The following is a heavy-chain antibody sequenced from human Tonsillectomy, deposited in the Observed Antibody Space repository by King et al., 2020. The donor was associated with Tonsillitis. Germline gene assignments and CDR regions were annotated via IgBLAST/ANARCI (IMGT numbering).Heavy chain of an antibody. CDR1: RYTLTELS. CDR3: ATGAYCSGGSCYSVPFDP. J-gene: IGHJ5*02. D-gene: IGHD2-15*01. V-gene: IGHV1-24*01. Sequence: VQLVESGAEVKKPGASVKVSCKVSRYTLTELSMHWVRQAPGKGLEWMGGFDPEDGETIYAQKFQGRVTMTEDTSTDTAYMELSSLRSEDTAVYYCATGAYCSGGSCYSVPFDPWGQGTLVTVSS. CDR2: FDPEDGET.